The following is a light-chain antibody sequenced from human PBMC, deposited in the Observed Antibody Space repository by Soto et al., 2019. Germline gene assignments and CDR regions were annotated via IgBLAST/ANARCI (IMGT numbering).Light chain of an antibody. J-gene: IGKJ1*01. CDR2: GAS. V-gene: IGKV3-15*01. Sequence: EIVMTQSPATLSVSPGERATLSCRASQSVSSNLAWYQQKPGQAPRLLIYGASTRATGIPARFSGSGSGTEFTLTISSLQSEDFAVYYCQQYSDWPPTFGRGTKVDIK. CDR1: QSVSSN. CDR3: QQYSDWPPT.